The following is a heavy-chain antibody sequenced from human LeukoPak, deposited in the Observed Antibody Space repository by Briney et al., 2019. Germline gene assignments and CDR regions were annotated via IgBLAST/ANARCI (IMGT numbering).Heavy chain of an antibody. CDR1: GFTFTSSA. CDR3: AADSIAAANFDY. CDR2: IVVGSGNT. Sequence: SVKVSFKASGFTFTSSAVQWVRQARGQRLEWIGWIVVGSGNTNYAQKFQERVTITRDMSTSTAYMELSSLRSEDTAVYYCAADSIAAANFDYWGQGTLVTASS. V-gene: IGHV1-58*01. D-gene: IGHD6-13*01. J-gene: IGHJ4*02.